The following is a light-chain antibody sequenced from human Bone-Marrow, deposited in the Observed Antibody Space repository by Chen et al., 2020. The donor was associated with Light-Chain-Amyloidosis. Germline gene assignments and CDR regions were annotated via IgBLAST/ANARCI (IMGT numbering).Light chain of an antibody. CDR3: QQYKSYPPMYT. J-gene: IGKJ2*01. CDR2: DAS. CDR1: QGISNY. Sequence: IQMPQSPSSLSASVGDRVTISCRASQGISNYLAWYQQKPGKVPKLLIYDASSMERGVPSRFSGSGAGTEFTLTISSLQPDDFATYYCQQYKSYPPMYTFGQGTKL. V-gene: IGKV1-13*02.